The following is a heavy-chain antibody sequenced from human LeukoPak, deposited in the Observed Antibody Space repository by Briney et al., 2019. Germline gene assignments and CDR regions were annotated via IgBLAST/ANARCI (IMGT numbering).Heavy chain of an antibody. CDR1: GFTFSSYG. D-gene: IGHD2-2*01. CDR2: ISYDGSNK. V-gene: IGHV3-30*18. CDR3: AKDLRPRYCSSTSCYPYYYYGMDV. Sequence: GRSLRLSCAASGFTFSSYGMHWVRQAPGKGLEWVAVISYDGSNKYYADSVKGRFTISRDNSKNTLYLQMNSLRAEDTAVYYCAKDLRPRYCSSTSCYPYYYYGMDVWGQGTTVTVS. J-gene: IGHJ6*02.